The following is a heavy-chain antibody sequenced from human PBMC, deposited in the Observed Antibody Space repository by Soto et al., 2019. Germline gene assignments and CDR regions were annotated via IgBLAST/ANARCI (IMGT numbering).Heavy chain of an antibody. D-gene: IGHD2-21*01. V-gene: IGHV3-74*01. CDR3: ARLSGDHSAFFSYGMDA. Sequence: GGSLRLSCAASGFTFDTYWMNWVRQAPGKGPEWLSGINSDWTISSYADSVKGRFTISRDNARNTLSLQMNSLSADDTAVYYCARLSGDHSAFFSYGMDAWGQGTTVTVSS. J-gene: IGHJ6*02. CDR2: INSDWTIS. CDR1: GFTFDTYW.